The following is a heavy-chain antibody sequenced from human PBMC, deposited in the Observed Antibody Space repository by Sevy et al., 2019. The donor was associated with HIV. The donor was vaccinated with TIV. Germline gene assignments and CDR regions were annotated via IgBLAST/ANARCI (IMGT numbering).Heavy chain of an antibody. V-gene: IGHV3-53*01. J-gene: IGHJ4*02. D-gene: IGHD4-17*01. CDR2: IYSAHST. CDR1: GFTVSTKY. CDR3: ARGKLDYGDYYYFDY. Sequence: GGSLRLSYAASGFTVSTKYMSWVRQAPGKGLEWVSVIYSAHSTYYTDSVKGRFTISRDNSKNTLYLQMNSLRAEDTAVYYCARGKLDYGDYYYFDYWGQGTLVTVSS.